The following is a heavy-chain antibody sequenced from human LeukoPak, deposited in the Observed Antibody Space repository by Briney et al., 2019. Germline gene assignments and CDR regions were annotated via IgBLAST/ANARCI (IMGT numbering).Heavy chain of an antibody. CDR3: AREELTTQRGGNWFDP. V-gene: IGHV3-21*01. D-gene: IGHD1-14*01. Sequence: PGGSLRLSCAASGFTFSSYSMNWVRQAPGKGLKWVSSISISSSYRYYADSVKGRFTISKDNAKNSLYLQMNSLRAEDTAVYYCAREELTTQRGGNWFDPWGQGTLVTVSS. J-gene: IGHJ5*02. CDR2: ISISSSYR. CDR1: GFTFSSYS.